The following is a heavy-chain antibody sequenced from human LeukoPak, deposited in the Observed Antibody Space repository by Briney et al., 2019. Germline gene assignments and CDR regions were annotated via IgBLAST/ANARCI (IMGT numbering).Heavy chain of an antibody. D-gene: IGHD1-26*01. Sequence: PAETLSLTCSVSDGSINSYYWNWIRRPPGKGLEWIGYIYYNGNTNYSPSLKSRVTMSVDTSKNLFSLKVSSVTAADTAVYYCARGRSNYYGMDVWGQGTTVTVSS. CDR3: ARGRSNYYGMDV. J-gene: IGHJ6*02. V-gene: IGHV4-59*01. CDR1: DGSINSYY. CDR2: IYYNGNT.